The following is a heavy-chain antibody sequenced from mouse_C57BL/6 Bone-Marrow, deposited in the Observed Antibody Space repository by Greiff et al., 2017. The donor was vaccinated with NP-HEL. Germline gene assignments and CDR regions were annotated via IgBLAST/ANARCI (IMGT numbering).Heavy chain of an antibody. D-gene: IGHD2-5*01. V-gene: IGHV1-5*01. CDR1: GYTFTSYW. CDR3: ISIVTTRWYFDV. Sequence: EVQLQQSGTVLARPGASVKMSCKTSGYTFTSYWMHWVKQRPGQGLEWIGAIYPGNSDTSYNQKFKGKAKLTAGTSASTAYMELSSLTNEDSAVSYFISIVTTRWYFDVWGTGTTVTVSS. CDR2: IYPGNSDT. J-gene: IGHJ1*02.